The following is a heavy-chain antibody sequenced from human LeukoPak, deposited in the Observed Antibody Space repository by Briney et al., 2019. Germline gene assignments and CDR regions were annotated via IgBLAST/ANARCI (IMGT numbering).Heavy chain of an antibody. CDR2: IYHSGST. D-gene: IGHD6-13*01. Sequence: SETLSLTCAVSGYSISSGYYWGWIRQPPGKGLEWIGSIYHSGSTYYNPSLKSRVTISVDTSKNQFSLKLSSVTAADTAVCYCARDRGQQLVLGTRYYYGMDVWGKGTTVTVSS. V-gene: IGHV4-38-2*02. CDR1: GYSISSGYY. CDR3: ARDRGQQLVLGTRYYYGMDV. J-gene: IGHJ6*04.